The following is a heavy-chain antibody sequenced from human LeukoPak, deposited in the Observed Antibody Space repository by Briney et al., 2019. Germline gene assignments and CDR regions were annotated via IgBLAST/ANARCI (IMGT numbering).Heavy chain of an antibody. CDR1: GGSFSGYY. J-gene: IGHJ5*02. D-gene: IGHD6-13*01. V-gene: IGHV4-34*01. Sequence: SETLSLTCAVYGGSFSGYYWSWIRQPPGKGLEWIGEINHSESTNYNPSLKSRVTISVDTSKNQFSLKLSSVTAADTAVYYCARSHIAAAGTGWFDPWGQGTLVTVSS. CDR3: ARSHIAAAGTGWFDP. CDR2: INHSEST.